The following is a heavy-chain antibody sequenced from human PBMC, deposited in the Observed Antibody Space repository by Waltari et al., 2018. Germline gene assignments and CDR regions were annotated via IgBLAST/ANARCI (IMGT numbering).Heavy chain of an antibody. V-gene: IGHV4-31*03. CDR2: VYYSGSN. D-gene: IGHD5-18*01. CDR3: ARGGGLRGYSYGYFDY. J-gene: IGHJ4*02. CDR1: GGSISSGGSY. Sequence: QVQLQESGPGLVKPSQTLSLTRTVTGGSISSGGSYWSWIRQHPGKGLELIGDVYYSGSNYYSPSLKSRVTISVDTSKHQFSRKLSSVTAADTAVYYCARGGGLRGYSYGYFDYWGQGTLVTVSS.